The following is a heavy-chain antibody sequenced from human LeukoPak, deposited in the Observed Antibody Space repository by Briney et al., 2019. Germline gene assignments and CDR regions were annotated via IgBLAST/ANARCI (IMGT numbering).Heavy chain of an antibody. CDR1: GFTFSSYG. CDR3: ARDPIAAVRFDY. J-gene: IGHJ4*02. Sequence: PGRSLRLSCAASGFTFSSYGMHWVRQAPGEGLEWVAVISYDGSNKYYADSVKGRFTISRDNSKNTLYLQMNSLRAEDTAVYYCARDPIAAVRFDYWGQGTLVTVSS. V-gene: IGHV3-30*03. CDR2: ISYDGSNK. D-gene: IGHD6-13*01.